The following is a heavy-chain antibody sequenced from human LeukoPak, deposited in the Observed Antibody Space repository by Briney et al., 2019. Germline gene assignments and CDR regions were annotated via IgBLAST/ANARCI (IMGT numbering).Heavy chain of an antibody. Sequence: PGGSLRLSCAASGFTVSTYYMTWVRQAPGKGLECVSVIYSGGSTYYADSVKGRFTVSRDNSKNTLYLQMNSLRAEDTAMYYCARGIGYCTFTNCLLPFDYWGQGTLVTVSS. CDR3: ARGIGYCTFTNCLLPFDY. CDR1: GFTVSTYY. J-gene: IGHJ4*02. V-gene: IGHV3-53*01. CDR2: IYSGGST. D-gene: IGHD2-2*01.